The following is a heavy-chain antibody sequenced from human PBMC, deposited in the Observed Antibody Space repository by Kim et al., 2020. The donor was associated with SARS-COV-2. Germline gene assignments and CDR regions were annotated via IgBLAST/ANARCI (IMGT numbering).Heavy chain of an antibody. CDR2: IYSGGST. CDR3: ASGLYCGGDCYVNY. J-gene: IGHJ4*02. D-gene: IGHD2-21*02. V-gene: IGHV3-53*04. CDR1: GFTVSSNY. Sequence: GGSLRLSCAASGFTVSSNYMSWVRQAPGKGLEWVSVIYSGGSTYYADSVKGRFTISRHNSKNTLYLQMNSLRAEDTAVYYCASGLYCGGDCYVNYWGQGTLVTVSS.